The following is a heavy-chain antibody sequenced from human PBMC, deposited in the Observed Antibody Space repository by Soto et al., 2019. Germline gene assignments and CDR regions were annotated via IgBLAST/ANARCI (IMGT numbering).Heavy chain of an antibody. CDR1: GGTFSSYA. D-gene: IGHD5-12*01. V-gene: IGHV1-69*01. Sequence: QVQLVQSGAEVQKPGSSVKVSCKASGGTFSSYAISWVRQAPGQGLEWMGGIIPIFGTANYAQKFQGRVTITADESTSTAFMELSSLRSEDTAVYYCARARGYSGYDFPEIYYYYGMDVWGQGTTVTVSS. CDR2: IIPIFGTA. J-gene: IGHJ6*02. CDR3: ARARGYSGYDFPEIYYYYGMDV.